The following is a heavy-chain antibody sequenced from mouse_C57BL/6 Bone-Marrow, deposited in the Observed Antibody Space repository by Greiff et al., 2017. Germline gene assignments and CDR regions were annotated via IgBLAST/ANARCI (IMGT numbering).Heavy chain of an antibody. CDR2: IYPGSGST. CDR3: ARFGWLLRREGY. D-gene: IGHD2-3*01. V-gene: IGHV1-63*01. CDR1: GYTFTNYW. Sequence: QVQLKQSGAELVRPGTSVKMSCKASGYTFTNYWIGWAKQRPGHGLEWIGDIYPGSGSTNYNEKFKSKATLTVDTSSSTAYMQLSSLTSEDSAVYYCARFGWLLRREGYWGQGTTLTVSS. J-gene: IGHJ2*01.